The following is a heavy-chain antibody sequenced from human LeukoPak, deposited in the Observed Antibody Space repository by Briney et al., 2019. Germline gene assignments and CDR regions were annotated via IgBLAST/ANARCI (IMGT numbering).Heavy chain of an antibody. CDR1: GGSFSGYY. J-gene: IGHJ4*02. D-gene: IGHD6-19*01. CDR2: INHSGST. Sequence: SETLSLTCAVYGGSFSGYYWSWIRQPPGKGLEWIGEINHSGSTNYNPSLKSRVTISVDTSKNQFPLKLSSVTAAGTAVYYCARPYSVAGLYYFDYWGQGTLVTVSS. CDR3: ARPYSVAGLYYFDY. V-gene: IGHV4-34*01.